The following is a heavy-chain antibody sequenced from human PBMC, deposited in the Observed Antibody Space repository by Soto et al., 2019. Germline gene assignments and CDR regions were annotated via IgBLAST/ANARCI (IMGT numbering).Heavy chain of an antibody. V-gene: IGHV3-48*03. J-gene: IGHJ4*02. CDR2: ISSGGSMI. D-gene: IGHD6-13*01. CDR1: GFTFSNYE. Sequence: EVQLVESGGGLVQPGGSLRLSCAASGFTFSNYEMNWVRQAPGKGLEWVSYISSGGSMIYYADYVKCRFTISRDNAKNALYLQMNSLRAEDTAVYHCARDGAAGGTPLGYWGQGTLVTVSS. CDR3: ARDGAAGGTPLGY.